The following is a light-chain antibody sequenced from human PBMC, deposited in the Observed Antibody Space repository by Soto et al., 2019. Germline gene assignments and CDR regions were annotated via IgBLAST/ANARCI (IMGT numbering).Light chain of an antibody. CDR1: SSDVGGYIY. V-gene: IGLV2-14*01. Sequence: QSALTQPASVSGSPGQTITISCTGTSSDVGGYIYVSWYQHHPGKAPKLIIYEVSSRPSGVSDRFSGSKSGNTASLTISGLQAEDEADYYCNSYSSTSSLDVFGTGTKLTVL. J-gene: IGLJ1*01. CDR3: NSYSSTSSLDV. CDR2: EVS.